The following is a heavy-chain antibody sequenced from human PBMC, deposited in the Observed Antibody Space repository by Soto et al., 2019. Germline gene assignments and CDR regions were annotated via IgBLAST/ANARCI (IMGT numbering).Heavy chain of an antibody. CDR3: AKRRYCPSTTCFDY. V-gene: IGHV1-18*01. CDR2: ISAYNGNT. Sequence: PGQGLEWMGRISAYNGNTNYAQKLQGRFTISRDNSRNTLYLQMSSLRAEDTAVYYCAKRRYCPSTTCFDYWGQGTLVTVS. D-gene: IGHD2-2*01. J-gene: IGHJ4*01.